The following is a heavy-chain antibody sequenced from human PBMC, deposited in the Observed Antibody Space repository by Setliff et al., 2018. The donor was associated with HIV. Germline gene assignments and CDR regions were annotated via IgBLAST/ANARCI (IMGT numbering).Heavy chain of an antibody. V-gene: IGHV4-4*08. Sequence: PSETLSLTCTVSGGSMNENHWSWLRQSPGKGLEWIADIHTSGSTYFNPSFISRVTISIDSSKNQFSLKLMSLTAADTAVYYCARTGYAFDIWGRGTMVTVSS. CDR2: IHTSGST. CDR3: ARTGYAFDI. CDR1: GGSMNENH. J-gene: IGHJ3*02.